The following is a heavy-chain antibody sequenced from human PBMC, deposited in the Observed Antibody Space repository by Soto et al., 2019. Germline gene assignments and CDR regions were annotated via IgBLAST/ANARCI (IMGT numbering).Heavy chain of an antibody. D-gene: IGHD3-22*01. CDR2: ISSSSSYT. Sequence: QVQLVESGGGLVKPGGSLRLSCAASGFTFSDYYMSWIRQAPGKGLEWVSYISSSSSYTNYADSVKGRFTISRDNAENSLYLQMNSLRAEDTAVYYCARGEAYYDSSGYYFDYWGQGTLVTVSS. CDR3: ARGEAYYDSSGYYFDY. V-gene: IGHV3-11*06. J-gene: IGHJ4*02. CDR1: GFTFSDYY.